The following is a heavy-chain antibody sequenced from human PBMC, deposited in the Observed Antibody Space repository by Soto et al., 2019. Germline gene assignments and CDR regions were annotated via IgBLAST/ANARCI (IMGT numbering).Heavy chain of an antibody. D-gene: IGHD3-10*01. V-gene: IGHV1-2*04. J-gene: IGHJ6*02. Sequence: ASVKVSCKASGYTFTGYYMHWVRQAPGQGLEWMGWINPNSGGTNYAQKFQGWVTMTRDTSISTAHMELSRLRSDDTAVYYCARKSPTGVTMVRGKDNYYYYGMDVWGQGTTVTVSS. CDR3: ARKSPTGVTMVRGKDNYYYYGMDV. CDR2: INPNSGGT. CDR1: GYTFTGYY.